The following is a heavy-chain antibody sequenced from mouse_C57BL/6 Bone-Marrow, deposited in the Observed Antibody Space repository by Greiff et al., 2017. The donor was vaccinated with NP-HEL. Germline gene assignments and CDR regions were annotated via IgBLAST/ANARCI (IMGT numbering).Heavy chain of an antibody. V-gene: IGHV14-2*01. Sequence: DVKLQESGAELVKPGASVKLSCTASGFNIKDYYMHWVKQRTEQGLEWIGRIDPEDGETKYAPKFQGKATLTADTSSNTAYLQLSSLTSEDTAVYDCAPVYYYGSSPFDGWGTGTTVTVSS. CDR1: GFNIKDYY. J-gene: IGHJ1*03. CDR3: APVYYYGSSPFDG. CDR2: IDPEDGET. D-gene: IGHD1-1*01.